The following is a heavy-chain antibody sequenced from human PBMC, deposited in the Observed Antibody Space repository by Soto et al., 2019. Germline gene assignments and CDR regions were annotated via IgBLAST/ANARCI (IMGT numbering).Heavy chain of an antibody. D-gene: IGHD1-20*01. CDR3: TKGPNWNYYYDGVDV. CDR2: VYSSGAT. CDR1: GDSVSNYY. V-gene: IGHV4-4*07. J-gene: IGHJ6*02. Sequence: PGTLSLTCAVSGDSVSNYYWSWILQPAGRALEWIGRVYSSGATNYNPSLNGRVTMSVDTSRNQFSLRLSSVTAADTAIYYCTKGPNWNYYYDGVDVWCQGTAVT.